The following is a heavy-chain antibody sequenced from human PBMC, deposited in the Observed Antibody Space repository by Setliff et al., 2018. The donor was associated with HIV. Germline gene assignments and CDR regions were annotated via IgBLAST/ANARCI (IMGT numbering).Heavy chain of an antibody. CDR2: INTANYKT. D-gene: IGHD6-19*01. Sequence: GASVKVSCKASGYIFSSYTMHWVRQAPGQRLEWMGWINTANYKTKYSQKFQGRVTITRDTSKNQFSLHLNSVTPEDTAVYYCARGSYGSVLLWGQGTLVTVSS. J-gene: IGHJ4*02. CDR1: GYIFSSYT. V-gene: IGHV1-3*04. CDR3: ARGSYGSVLL.